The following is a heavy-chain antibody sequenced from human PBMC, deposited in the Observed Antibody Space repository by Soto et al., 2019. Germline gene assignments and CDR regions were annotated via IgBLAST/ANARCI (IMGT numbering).Heavy chain of an antibody. CDR2: ISSSGSTI. Sequence: GGSLRLSCAASGFTFSDYYMSWIRQAPGKGLEWVSYISSSGSTIYYADSVKGRFTISRDNAKNSLYLQMNSLRAEDTAVYYCASNVGYCSSTSCPGNWFDPWGQGTLFTVSS. CDR3: ASNVGYCSSTSCPGNWFDP. V-gene: IGHV3-11*01. J-gene: IGHJ5*02. CDR1: GFTFSDYY. D-gene: IGHD2-2*01.